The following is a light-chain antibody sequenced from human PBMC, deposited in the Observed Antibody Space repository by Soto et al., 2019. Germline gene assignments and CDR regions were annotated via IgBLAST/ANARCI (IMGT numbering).Light chain of an antibody. CDR1: QSVGTS. CDR3: QQRGVWPLT. CDR2: ESS. Sequence: EIVLTQSPATLSLSPGERATLSCRASQSVGTSLAWYQQKSGQAPRLLFYESSNRATYIPARFSASGSGTDFTLTISGLEPEDFAVYYCQQRGVWPLTFDGGTKVDNK. J-gene: IGKJ4*01. V-gene: IGKV3-11*01.